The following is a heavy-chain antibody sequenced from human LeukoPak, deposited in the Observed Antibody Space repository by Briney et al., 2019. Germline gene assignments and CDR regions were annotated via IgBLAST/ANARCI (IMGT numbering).Heavy chain of an antibody. V-gene: IGHV1-2*02. J-gene: IGHJ6*03. D-gene: IGHD3-9*01. Sequence: ASVKVSCKASGYSFTGYYIHWVRQAPGQGLEWMGWINPNSGGTNYAQKFQGRVTMTRDTSISTAYMELSRLRSDDTAVYYCARDPQYYDILTGYSPIYYMDVWGKGTTVTISS. CDR2: INPNSGGT. CDR1: GYSFTGYY. CDR3: ARDPQYYDILTGYSPIYYMDV.